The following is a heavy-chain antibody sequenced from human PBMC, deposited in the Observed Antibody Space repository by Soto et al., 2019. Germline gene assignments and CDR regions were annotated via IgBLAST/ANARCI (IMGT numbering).Heavy chain of an antibody. J-gene: IGHJ1*01. CDR3: ARSRWTGTYPHDFQP. D-gene: IGHD1-26*01. CDR2: IYYSGST. CDR1: GGSISSGDYY. Sequence: QVQLQESGPGLVKPSQTLSLTCTASGGSISSGDYYWSWMRQHPAKGLEWIGYIYYSGSTYYNPSLKSRVTISVDTSNNQFSLKLSSVTAADTAVYYCARSRWTGTYPHDFQPWGQGTLVTVSS. V-gene: IGHV4-31*03.